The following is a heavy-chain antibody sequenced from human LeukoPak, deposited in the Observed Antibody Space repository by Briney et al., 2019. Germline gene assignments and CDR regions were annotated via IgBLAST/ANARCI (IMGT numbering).Heavy chain of an antibody. CDR2: ITSGSTYI. J-gene: IGHJ6*03. CDR3: ARVHGGFYYMDV. CDR1: GFTFSSYW. D-gene: IGHD2-15*01. Sequence: PGGSLRLSCAASGFTFSSYWMHWVRQAPGKGPEWVSSITSGSTYIYYADSVKGRFTISRDNAKNSLYLQMNSLRAEDTALYYCARVHGGFYYMDVWGKGTTVTVSS. V-gene: IGHV3-21*01.